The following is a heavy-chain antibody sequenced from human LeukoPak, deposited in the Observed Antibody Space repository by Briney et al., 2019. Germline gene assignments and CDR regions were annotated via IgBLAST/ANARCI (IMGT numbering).Heavy chain of an antibody. CDR2: INPSGGST. CDR3: ARQSTAMLGMDV. D-gene: IGHD5-18*01. V-gene: IGHV1-46*01. CDR1: GYTFTSYY. J-gene: IGHJ6*04. Sequence: ASVKVSCKASGYTFTSYYMHWVRQAPGQGLEWMGIINPSGGSTSYAQKFQGRVTITTDESTSTAYMELSSLRSEDTAVYYCARQSTAMLGMDVWGKGTTVTVSS.